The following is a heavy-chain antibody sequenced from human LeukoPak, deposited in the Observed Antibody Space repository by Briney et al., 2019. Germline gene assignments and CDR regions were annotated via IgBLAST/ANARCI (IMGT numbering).Heavy chain of an antibody. Sequence: PGGSLRLSCAASGFSFGNYAMNWVRQAPGKGLEWVSGISTGGSRYYADSVKGRFSISRDNSKNTLYLQMNSLGVEDTAVYYCARDSSGWYHWFDPWGQGTLVTVST. CDR1: GFSFGNYA. D-gene: IGHD6-19*01. CDR2: ISTGGSR. J-gene: IGHJ5*02. CDR3: ARDSSGWYHWFDP. V-gene: IGHV3-23*01.